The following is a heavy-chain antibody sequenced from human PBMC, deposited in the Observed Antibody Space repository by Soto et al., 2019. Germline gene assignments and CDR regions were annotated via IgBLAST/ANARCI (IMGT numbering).Heavy chain of an antibody. CDR3: ARDYYYDGKGYFDY. V-gene: IGHV3-30-3*01. Sequence: QVQLVESGGGVVQPGRSLRLSCAASGFTFSSFAMHWVRQAPGKGLEWVAIISYDGNNKYYAGSVKGQFTISRDNSKNTLYLQMNSLRPEDTAVYYCARDYYYDGKGYFDYWVQGTLVTVSS. D-gene: IGHD3-22*01. CDR1: GFTFSSFA. J-gene: IGHJ4*02. CDR2: ISYDGNNK.